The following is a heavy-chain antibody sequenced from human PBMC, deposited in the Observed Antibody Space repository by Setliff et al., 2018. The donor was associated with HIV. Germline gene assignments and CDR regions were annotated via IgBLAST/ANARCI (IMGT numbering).Heavy chain of an antibody. Sequence: SETLSLTCTVSGGSISSGSYYWSWIRQPAGKGLEWIGRIYPRGSTNYNPSLKSRVTISVDTSKNQFSLKLTSVTASDTAVYYCARAAAGNTGPFDLWGQGSPVTVSS. V-gene: IGHV4-61*02. CDR3: ARAAAGNTGPFDL. D-gene: IGHD4-17*01. J-gene: IGHJ4*02. CDR2: IYPRGST. CDR1: GGSISSGSYY.